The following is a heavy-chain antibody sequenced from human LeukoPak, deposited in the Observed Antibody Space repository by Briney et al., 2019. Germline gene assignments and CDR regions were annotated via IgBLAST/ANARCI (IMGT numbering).Heavy chain of an antibody. V-gene: IGHV3-33*06. J-gene: IGHJ3*02. D-gene: IGHD6-13*01. CDR2: IWYDGSNK. Sequence: GGSLRLSCAASGFTFSSYGMHWVRQAPGKGLEWVAVIWYDGSNKYYADSVKGRFTISRDNSKNTLYLQMNSLRAEDTAVYYCAKPRYSSSWSNAFDIWGQGTMVTVSS. CDR1: GFTFSSYG. CDR3: AKPRYSSSWSNAFDI.